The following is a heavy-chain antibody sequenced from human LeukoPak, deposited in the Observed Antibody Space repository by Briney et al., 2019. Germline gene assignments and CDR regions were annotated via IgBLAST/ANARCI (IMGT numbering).Heavy chain of an antibody. Sequence: SETLSLTCAVYGGSFSGYYWSWIRQPPGKGLEWIGEINHSGSTNYNPSLKSRVTISVDTSKNQFSLKLSSVTAADTAVYYCARWSSSWYEFIGALDYWDQGTLVTVSS. J-gene: IGHJ4*02. CDR2: INHSGST. CDR3: ARWSSSWYEFIGALDY. V-gene: IGHV4-34*01. CDR1: GGSFSGYY. D-gene: IGHD6-13*01.